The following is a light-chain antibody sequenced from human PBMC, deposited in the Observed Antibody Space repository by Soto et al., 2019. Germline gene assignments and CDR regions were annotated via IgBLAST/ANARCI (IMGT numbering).Light chain of an antibody. V-gene: IGKV3-15*01. CDR3: QQYNNWPRT. CDR1: QSVTTN. J-gene: IGKJ1*01. Sequence: EIVRTQSPATRSVSPGERATLSGTASQSVTTNLAWYQQKPGQAPRLLICGVSTRATGIPARFSGSGSGTEFTLTISSLQSEDFAVYHCQQYNNWPRTFGQGTKVEIK. CDR2: GVS.